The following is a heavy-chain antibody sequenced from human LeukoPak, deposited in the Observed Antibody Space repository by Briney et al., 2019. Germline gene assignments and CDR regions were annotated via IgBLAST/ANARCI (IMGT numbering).Heavy chain of an antibody. J-gene: IGHJ4*02. CDR1: GFSFSRHT. Sequence: PGGSLRLSCAASGFSFSRHTMSWVRQAPGKGLEWVSAISSDAGLIYDADSVKGRFTISRDNSKNTVYLQMNSLRAEDTAVYYCSNSKRTYQPLLKDAVGEGGWGQGTLVIVSS. V-gene: IGHV3-23*01. D-gene: IGHD1-26*01. CDR3: SNSKRTYQPLLKDAVGEGG. CDR2: ISSDAGLI.